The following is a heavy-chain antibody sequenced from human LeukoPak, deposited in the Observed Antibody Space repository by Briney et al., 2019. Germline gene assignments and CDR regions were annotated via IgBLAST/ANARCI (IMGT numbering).Heavy chain of an antibody. Sequence: GGSLRLSCAASGFTFSSYAMSWVRQAPGKGLERVSAISGSGGSTYYADSVKGRFTISRDNSKNTLYLQMNSLRAEDTAVYYCAKAPRIAARNSYFDYWGQGTLVTVSS. CDR3: AKAPRIAARNSYFDY. V-gene: IGHV3-23*01. CDR2: ISGSGGST. CDR1: GFTFSSYA. D-gene: IGHD6-6*01. J-gene: IGHJ4*02.